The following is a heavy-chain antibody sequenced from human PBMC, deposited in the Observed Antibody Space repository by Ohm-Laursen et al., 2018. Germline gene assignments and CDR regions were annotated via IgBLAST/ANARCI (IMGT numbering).Heavy chain of an antibody. CDR1: GFTFSTYA. D-gene: IGHD2-8*01. J-gene: IGHJ3*02. V-gene: IGHV3-23*01. CDR2: ISGSGGST. CDR3: AKDRQARVTKGFDI. Sequence: SLRLSCSASGFTFSTYAKSWVRQAPGKGLARVSVISGSGGSTYYAGSVKGRFTIFRDNSKNTLYLQMNSLRAEDTAVYYCAKDRQARVTKGFDIWGQGTMVTVSS.